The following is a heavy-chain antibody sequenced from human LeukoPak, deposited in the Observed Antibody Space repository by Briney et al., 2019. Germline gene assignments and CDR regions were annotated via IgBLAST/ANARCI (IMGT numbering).Heavy chain of an antibody. CDR1: GFTFSSYG. J-gene: IGHJ4*02. V-gene: IGHV3-30*18. CDR3: AKDESGDY. D-gene: IGHD6-25*01. CDR2: ISYDGSNK. Sequence: GGSLRLSCAASGFTFSSYGMHWVRQAPGKGLEWVAVISYDGSNKYYADSVKGRFAISRDNSKNTLYLQMNSLRAEDTAVYYCAKDESGDYWGQGTLVTVSS.